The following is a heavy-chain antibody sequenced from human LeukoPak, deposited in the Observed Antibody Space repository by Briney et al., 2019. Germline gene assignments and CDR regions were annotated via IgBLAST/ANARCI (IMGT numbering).Heavy chain of an antibody. CDR3: ARGKYSSGWADY. D-gene: IGHD6-19*01. CDR1: GFIFSNYW. J-gene: IGHJ4*02. CDR2: ISSDGSSI. Sequence: GGSLRLSCAASGFIFSNYWVHWVRQAPGKGLVWVSRISSDGSSISYADFEKGRFTISRDNAKSSLYLQVDSLRAEDTAVYYCARGKYSSGWADYWGQGTLVTVSS. V-gene: IGHV3-74*01.